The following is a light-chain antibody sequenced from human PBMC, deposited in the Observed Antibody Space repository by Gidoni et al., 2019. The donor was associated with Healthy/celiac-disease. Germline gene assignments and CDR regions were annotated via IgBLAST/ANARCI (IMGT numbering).Light chain of an antibody. J-gene: IGLJ3*02. CDR3: AAWDDSLNGWV. Sequence: QSVLTQPPSASGTPGQRVTISWSGSSSNIGRTNVTWYQQLPGTAPKLLIYSNNTRPSGVPDLFSGSKSGTSASLAISGLQSEDEADYYCAAWDDSLNGWVFGGGTKLTVL. CDR2: SNN. V-gene: IGLV1-44*01. CDR1: SSNIGRTN.